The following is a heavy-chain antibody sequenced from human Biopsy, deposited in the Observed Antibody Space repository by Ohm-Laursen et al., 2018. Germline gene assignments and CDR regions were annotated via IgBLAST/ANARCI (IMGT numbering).Heavy chain of an antibody. CDR1: RFTFNRYW. J-gene: IGHJ5*02. CDR3: ARDSLVGGLS. D-gene: IGHD2-8*02. V-gene: IGHV3-7*01. CDR2: INQGGSEN. Sequence: SLRLSCSASRFTFNRYWMSWVRQAPGKGLEWVANINQGGSENYYVESVKGRFTISRDNAKNSLYLQMNSLRAEDTAVYYCARDSLVGGLSWGQGTLVTVSS.